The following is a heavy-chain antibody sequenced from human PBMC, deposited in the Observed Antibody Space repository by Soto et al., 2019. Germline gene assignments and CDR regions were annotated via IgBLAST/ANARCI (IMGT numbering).Heavy chain of an antibody. Sequence: VQLLESGGGLVQPGGSLRLSCAASGFTFSSYAMSWVRQAPGKGLEWVSAISGSGGSTYYADSVKGRFTISRDNSKNTLYLQMNSLRAEDTAVYYCAKDENYDFWSGYRPSDYWGQGTLVTVSS. CDR3: AKDENYDFWSGYRPSDY. J-gene: IGHJ4*02. D-gene: IGHD3-3*01. V-gene: IGHV3-23*01. CDR2: ISGSGGST. CDR1: GFTFSSYA.